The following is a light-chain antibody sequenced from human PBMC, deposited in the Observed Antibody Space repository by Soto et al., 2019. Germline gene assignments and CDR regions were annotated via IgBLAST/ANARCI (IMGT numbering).Light chain of an antibody. CDR3: QQYETFSGT. V-gene: IGKV1-5*03. Sequence: DIQMTQSPSTLSASVGDRVTNTCRASQTISSWLAWYQQKPGKAPKLLIYKASTLKSGVPSRFSGSGSGTKFTLTIASLQPDDFATYYCQQYETFSGTFGPGTKVDI. CDR1: QTISSW. CDR2: KAS. J-gene: IGKJ1*01.